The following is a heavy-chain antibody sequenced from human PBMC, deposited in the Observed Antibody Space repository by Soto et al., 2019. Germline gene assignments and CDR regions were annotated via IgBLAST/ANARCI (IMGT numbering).Heavy chain of an antibody. CDR1: GFTFSTYA. V-gene: IGHV3-49*04. CDR2: IRSKAYGGTT. CDR3: TRVVVPAAIQPYYYYGMDV. Sequence: PGGSLKLSCAASGFTFSTYAMAWVRQAPGKGLEWVGFIRSKAYGGTTEYAASVKGRFTISRDDSKSIAYLQMNSLKTEDTAVYYCTRVVVPAAIQPYYYYGMDVWGQGTTVTVSS. D-gene: IGHD2-2*01. J-gene: IGHJ6*02.